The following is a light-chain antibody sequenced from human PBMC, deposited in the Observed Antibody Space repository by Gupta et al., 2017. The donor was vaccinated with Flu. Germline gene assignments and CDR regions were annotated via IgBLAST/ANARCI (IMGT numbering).Light chain of an antibody. CDR1: QDISNY. J-gene: IGKJ2*01. CDR2: DAS. V-gene: IGKV1-33*01. Sequence: DIQMTQSPSSLSASIGDRVTITCQASQDISNYLNWYQQKPVKAPNLLIYDASTLETGVPSRFSGTVSGTDFTFTMSSMQPEDITTYYCQQYDNLPSTFGPGSKTEIK. CDR3: QQYDNLPST.